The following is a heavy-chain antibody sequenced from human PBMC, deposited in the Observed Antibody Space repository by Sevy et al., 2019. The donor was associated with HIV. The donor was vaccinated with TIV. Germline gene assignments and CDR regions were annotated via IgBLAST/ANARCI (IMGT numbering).Heavy chain of an antibody. CDR3: ARWDADRRWYFDY. CDR1: GFTFSSYS. V-gene: IGHV3-21*01. J-gene: IGHJ4*02. CDR2: ISSDGSYI. D-gene: IGHD1-26*01. Sequence: GGSLRLSCAASGFTFSSYSMNWVRQAPGKGLEWVSCISSDGSYIYHADSVKGRFTISRDNAKNSLYLQMNSLRAEDTAVYYCARWDADRRWYFDYWGQGTLVTVSS.